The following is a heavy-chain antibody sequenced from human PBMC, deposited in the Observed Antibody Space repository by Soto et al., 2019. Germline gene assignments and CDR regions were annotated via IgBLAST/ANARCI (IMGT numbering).Heavy chain of an antibody. CDR2: IYHSGST. CDR1: GGSISSGGYS. J-gene: IGHJ4*02. D-gene: IGHD2-15*01. CDR3: ASGQVVAHQH. Sequence: SETLSLTCAVSGGSISSGGYSWSWIRQPPGKGLEWIGYIYHSGSTYYNPSLKSRVTISVDRSKNQFSLKLSSVTAADTAVYYCASGQVVAHQHWGQGTLVTVSA. V-gene: IGHV4-30-2*01.